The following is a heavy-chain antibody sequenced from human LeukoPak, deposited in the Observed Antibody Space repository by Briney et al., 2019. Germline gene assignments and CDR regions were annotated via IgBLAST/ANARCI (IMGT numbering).Heavy chain of an antibody. Sequence: ASVKVSCKAYGYTFTSYYIHWVRQAPGQGLEWMGIINPSGGSTRYAQKFQGRVTMTRDTSTSTVYMELSSLRSEDTAVYYCARDSDPYCGGDCPPSDSWGQGTLVTVSS. V-gene: IGHV1-46*01. D-gene: IGHD2-21*02. J-gene: IGHJ4*02. CDR3: ARDSDPYCGGDCPPSDS. CDR1: GYTFTSYY. CDR2: INPSGGST.